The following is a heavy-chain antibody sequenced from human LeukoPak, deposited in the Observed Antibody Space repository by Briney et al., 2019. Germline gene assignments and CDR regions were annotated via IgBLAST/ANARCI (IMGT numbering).Heavy chain of an antibody. J-gene: IGHJ6*03. D-gene: IGHD3-10*01. CDR1: EFTVRSNY. V-gene: IGHV3-53*01. CDR2: LHTGGNT. Sequence: GGSLRLSCVASEFTVRSNYMTWVRQAPGKGLEWVSILHTGGNTYNADSVKGRFTISRDDSENTVYLQMNSLRAEDTAVYYCARVRITMLRGRNDFYYMDVWGKGTTVIVTS. CDR3: ARVRITMLRGRNDFYYMDV.